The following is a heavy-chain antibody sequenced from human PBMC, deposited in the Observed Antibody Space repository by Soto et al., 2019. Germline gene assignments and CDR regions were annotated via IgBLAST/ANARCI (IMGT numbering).Heavy chain of an antibody. CDR2: MDPKDSYT. Sequence: PGESLKISCKGSGYIFTNYCITWVRQMPGKGLEWMGTMDPKDSYTNYSPSFQGHVTISPDKSINTAYLQWSSLRDEDTAVYYCARDLARGHWGQGTLVTVSS. CDR1: GYIFTNYC. J-gene: IGHJ4*02. D-gene: IGHD3-16*01. CDR3: ARDLARGH. V-gene: IGHV5-10-1*01.